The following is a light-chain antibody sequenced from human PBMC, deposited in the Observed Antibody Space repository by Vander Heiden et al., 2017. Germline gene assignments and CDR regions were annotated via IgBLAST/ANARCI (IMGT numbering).Light chain of an antibody. J-gene: IGKJ5*01. Sequence: EIVLTQSPAILSLSPGERATLSCRASQSVGNYLAWYQQKPGRAPRLLISDASNRATGIPARFSGSGSGTDFTLTISSLEPEDFAVYYCQQRSNGASITLGQGTRLDIK. CDR3: QQRSNGASIT. CDR1: QSVGNY. V-gene: IGKV3-11*01. CDR2: DAS.